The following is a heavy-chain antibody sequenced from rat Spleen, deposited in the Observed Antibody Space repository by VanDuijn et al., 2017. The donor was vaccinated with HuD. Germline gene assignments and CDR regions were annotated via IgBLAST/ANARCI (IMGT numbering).Heavy chain of an antibody. Sequence: EVQLVESGGGLVQPGRSLKLSCAASGFTFSDYYMAWVRQAPKKGLEWVASITNIGGSIYWPDSVKDRFTISRDNAQNTLYLQMDNVRSEDTATYYGARPSARYASGYSYYFDYWGQGVMVTVSS. CDR1: GFTFSDYY. CDR2: ITNIGGSI. D-gene: IGHD4-3*01. J-gene: IGHJ2*01. V-gene: IGHV5-25*01. CDR3: ARPSARYASGYSYYFDY.